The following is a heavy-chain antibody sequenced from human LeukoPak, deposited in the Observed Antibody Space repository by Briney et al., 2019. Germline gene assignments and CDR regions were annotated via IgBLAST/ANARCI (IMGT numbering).Heavy chain of an antibody. CDR3: AKDRVATMVRGLYY. CDR1: GFTFSSYA. D-gene: IGHD3-10*01. V-gene: IGHV3-30*02. Sequence: GGSLRLSCAASGFTFSSYAMHWVRQAPGKGLEWVAFIRYDGSNKYYADSVKGRFTISRDNSKNTLYLQMNSLRAEDTAVYYCAKDRVATMVRGLYYWGQGTLVTVSS. J-gene: IGHJ4*02. CDR2: IRYDGSNK.